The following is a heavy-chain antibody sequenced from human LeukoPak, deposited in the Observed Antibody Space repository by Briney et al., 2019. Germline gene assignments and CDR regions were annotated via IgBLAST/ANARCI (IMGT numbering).Heavy chain of an antibody. D-gene: IGHD2-8*01. CDR1: GFTFSSYA. V-gene: IGHV4-59*01. CDR2: IYYSGST. J-gene: IGHJ5*02. Sequence: GSLRLSCAASGFTFSSYAMSWVRQAPGKGLEWIGYIYYSGSTNYNPSLKSRVTISVDTSKNQFSLKLSSVTAADTAVYYCARSTSRMGLFDPWGQGTLVTVSS. CDR3: ARSTSRMGLFDP.